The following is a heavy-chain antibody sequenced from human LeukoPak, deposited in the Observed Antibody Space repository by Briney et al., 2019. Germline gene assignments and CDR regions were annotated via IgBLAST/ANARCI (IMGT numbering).Heavy chain of an antibody. CDR2: INSDGSST. D-gene: IGHD3-22*01. Sequence: GGSLRLSCAASGFTFSSYWMHWVRQAPGKGLVWVSRINSDGSSTSYADSVKGRFTISRDNAKNTLYLQMNSLRAEDTAVYCCARGDIYYDSSGRREFDQADKYYGMDVWGQGTTVTVSS. V-gene: IGHV3-74*01. CDR3: ARGDIYYDSSGRREFDQADKYYGMDV. J-gene: IGHJ6*02. CDR1: GFTFSSYW.